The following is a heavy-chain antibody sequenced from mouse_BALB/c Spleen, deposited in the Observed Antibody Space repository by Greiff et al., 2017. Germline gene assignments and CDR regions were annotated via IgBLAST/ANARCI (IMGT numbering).Heavy chain of an antibody. J-gene: IGHJ4*01. CDR3: NGLLWVYAMDY. CDR2: IDPENGDT. Sequence: VQLKQSGAELVRSGASVKLSCTASGFNIKDYYMHWVKQRPEQGLEWIGWIDPENGDTEYAPKFQGKATMTADTSSNTAYLQLSSLTSEDTAVYYCNGLLWVYAMDYWGQGTSVTVSS. V-gene: IGHV14-4*02. CDR1: GFNIKDYY. D-gene: IGHD2-1*01.